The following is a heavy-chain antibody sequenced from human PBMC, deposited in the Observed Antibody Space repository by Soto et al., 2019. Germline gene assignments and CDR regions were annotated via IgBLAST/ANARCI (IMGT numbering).Heavy chain of an antibody. J-gene: IGHJ3*02. CDR2: ISGSGGST. D-gene: IGHD4-4*01. CDR1: GFTFSSYA. V-gene: IGHV3-23*01. Sequence: GSLRLSCAASGFTFSSYAMSWVRQAPGKGLEWVSAISGSGGSTYYADSVKGRFTISRDNSKNTLYLQMNSLRAEDTAVYYCVKDHHVTTVTPLAFDIWGQGTMVTVSS. CDR3: VKDHHVTTVTPLAFDI.